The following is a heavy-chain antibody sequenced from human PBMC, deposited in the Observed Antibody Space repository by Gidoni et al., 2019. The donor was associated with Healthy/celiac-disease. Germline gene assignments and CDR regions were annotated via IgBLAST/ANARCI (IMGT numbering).Heavy chain of an antibody. CDR2: INPNSGGT. CDR1: GYTFTGYY. CDR3: ASGRRAGDYYYGMDV. V-gene: IGHV1-2*06. J-gene: IGHJ6*02. Sequence: QVQLVQSGAEVKKPGASVKVSCKASGYTFTGYYMHWVRQAPGQGLEWMGRINPNSGGTNYAQKFQGRVTMTRDTSTSTAYMELSRRRSDDTAVYYCASGRRAGDYYYGMDVWGQGTTVTVSS.